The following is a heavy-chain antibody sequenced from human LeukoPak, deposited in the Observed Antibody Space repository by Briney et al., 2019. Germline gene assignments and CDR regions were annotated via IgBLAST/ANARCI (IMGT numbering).Heavy chain of an antibody. CDR2: IYTSGST. V-gene: IGHV4-61*02. D-gene: IGHD3-10*01. CDR3: ARGIWFGELLGNWFDP. Sequence: PSQTLSLTCTVSGGSFSSGSYYWSWIRQPAGKGLEGIGRIYTSGSTNYNPSLKSRVTISVDTSKNQFSLKLSSVTAADTAVYYCARGIWFGELLGNWFDPWGQGTLVTVSS. CDR1: GGSFSSGSYY. J-gene: IGHJ5*02.